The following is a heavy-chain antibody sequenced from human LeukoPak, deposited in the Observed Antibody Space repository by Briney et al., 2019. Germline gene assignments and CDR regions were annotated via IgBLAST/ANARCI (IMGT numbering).Heavy chain of an antibody. CDR2: IYYSGST. Sequence: PSETLSLTCTVSGGSISSYDWSWIRQPPGKGLEWIGYIYYSGSTNYNPSLKSRVTISVDTSKNQFSLKLSSVTAADTAVYYCARFDALVAYDAFDIWGHGTMVTVSS. V-gene: IGHV4-59*01. CDR3: ARFDALVAYDAFDI. CDR1: GGSISSYD. J-gene: IGHJ3*02.